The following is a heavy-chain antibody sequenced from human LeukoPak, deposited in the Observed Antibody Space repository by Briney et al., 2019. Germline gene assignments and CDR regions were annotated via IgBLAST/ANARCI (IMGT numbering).Heavy chain of an antibody. CDR2: ISAYNGNT. CDR1: GYTFTSCG. CDR3: ARGGPVLFDGLHYYDSSGYYLYFDY. V-gene: IGHV1-18*01. D-gene: IGHD3-22*01. J-gene: IGHJ4*02. Sequence: ASVKVSCKASGYTFTSCGISWVRQAPGQGLEWMGWISAYNGNTNYAQKLQGRVTMTTDTSTSTAYMELRSLRSDDTAVYYCARGGPVLFDGLHYYDSSGYYLYFDYWGQGTLVTVSP.